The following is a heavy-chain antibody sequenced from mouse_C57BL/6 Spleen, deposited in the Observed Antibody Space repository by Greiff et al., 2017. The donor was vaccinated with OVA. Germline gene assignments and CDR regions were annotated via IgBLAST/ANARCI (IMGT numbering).Heavy chain of an antibody. CDR2: IYPGDGDT. CDR1: GYAFSSYW. Sequence: VMLVESGAELVKPGASVKISCKASGYAFSSYWMNWVKQRPGKGLEWIGQIYPGDGDTNYNGKFKGKATLTADKSSSTAYMQLSSLTSEDSAVYFCARSYTGSYYAMDYWGQGTSVTVSS. V-gene: IGHV1-80*01. J-gene: IGHJ4*01. D-gene: IGHD2-10*01. CDR3: ARSYTGSYYAMDY.